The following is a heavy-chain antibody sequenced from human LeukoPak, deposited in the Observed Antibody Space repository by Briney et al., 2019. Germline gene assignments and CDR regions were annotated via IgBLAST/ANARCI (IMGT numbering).Heavy chain of an antibody. CDR2: IYHSGNT. V-gene: IGHV4-38-2*02. CDR3: ARDLGRYCSGGSCYSSHTDY. CDR1: GYSISSGYY. Sequence: SETLSLTCAVSGYSISSGYYWGWIRQPPGKGLEWIGSIYHSGNTYYNPSLRSRVTISVDTSKNQFSLKLSSVTAADTAVYYCARDLGRYCSGGSCYSSHTDYWGQGTLVTVSS. J-gene: IGHJ4*02. D-gene: IGHD2-15*01.